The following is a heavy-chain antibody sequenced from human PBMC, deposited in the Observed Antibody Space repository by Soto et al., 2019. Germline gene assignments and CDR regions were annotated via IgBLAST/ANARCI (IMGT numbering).Heavy chain of an antibody. CDR1: GYTFTSYD. D-gene: IGHD2-8*01. CDR3: ARDEGINGRRYFQH. J-gene: IGHJ1*01. CDR2: MNPNSGNT. V-gene: IGHV1-8*01. Sequence: QVQLVQSGAEVKKPGASVKVSCKASGYTFTSYDINWVRQATGQGLEWMGWMNPNSGNTGYAQKFQGRVTITADKSTSTAYMELSSLRSEDTAVYYCARDEGINGRRYFQHWGQGTLVTVSS.